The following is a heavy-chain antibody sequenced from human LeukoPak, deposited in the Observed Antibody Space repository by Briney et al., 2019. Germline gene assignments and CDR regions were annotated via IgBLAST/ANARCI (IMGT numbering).Heavy chain of an antibody. V-gene: IGHV3-7*01. Sequence: RGSLRLSYAASGFTCSGYGMSWVRQGPGKGPELMANIKHDGGEKYYVDSVKGRFTISRDNAKNSLYLQMNSLRAEDTAVYYCARDAFSRISVFGVVSDAFDIWGQGTMVTVSS. D-gene: IGHD3-3*01. CDR3: ARDAFSRISVFGVVSDAFDI. J-gene: IGHJ3*02. CDR2: IKHDGGEK. CDR1: GFTCSGYG.